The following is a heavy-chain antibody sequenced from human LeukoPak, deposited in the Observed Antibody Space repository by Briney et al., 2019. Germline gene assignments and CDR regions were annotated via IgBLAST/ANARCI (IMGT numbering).Heavy chain of an antibody. D-gene: IGHD3-10*01. V-gene: IGHV4-30-2*01. Sequence: SEALSLTCTVSDGSISSSSYYWGWIRQPPGKGLEWIGYIYHSGSTYYNPSLKSRVTISVDRSKNQFSLKLSSVTAADTAVYYCASFGYYGSGSPDYWGQGTLVTVSS. CDR3: ASFGYYGSGSPDY. CDR1: DGSISSSSYY. J-gene: IGHJ4*02. CDR2: IYHSGST.